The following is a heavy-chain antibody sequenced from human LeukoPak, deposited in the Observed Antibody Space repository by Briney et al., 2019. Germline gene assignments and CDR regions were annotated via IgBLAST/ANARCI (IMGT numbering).Heavy chain of an antibody. Sequence: PSETLSLTCTVSGGSISPYYWSWIRQPPGKGLEWIGYIHYGGSTNYNPSLKSRVSMSVDTSKNQFSLKLNSVTAADTAVYYCARGLGGLLPNWGQGTLVTVSS. J-gene: IGHJ4*02. V-gene: IGHV4-59*01. D-gene: IGHD3-22*01. CDR2: IHYGGST. CDR3: ARGLGGLLPN. CDR1: GGSISPYY.